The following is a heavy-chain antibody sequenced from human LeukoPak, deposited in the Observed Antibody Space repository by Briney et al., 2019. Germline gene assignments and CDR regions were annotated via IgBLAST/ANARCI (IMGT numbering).Heavy chain of an antibody. CDR1: GGSISGGGYS. D-gene: IGHD2-2*01. V-gene: IGHV4-30-2*01. CDR2: IYHSGST. J-gene: IGHJ3*02. CDR3: ARAGELGYCSSTSCLYGGNAFDI. Sequence: SETLSLTCAVSGGSISGGGYSWSWIRQPPGKGLEWIGYIYHSGSTYYNPSLKSRVTISVDRSKNQFSLKLSSVTAADTAVYYCARAGELGYCSSTSCLYGGNAFDIWGQGTMVTVSS.